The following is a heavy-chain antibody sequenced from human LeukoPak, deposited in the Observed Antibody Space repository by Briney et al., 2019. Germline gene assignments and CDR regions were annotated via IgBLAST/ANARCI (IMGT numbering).Heavy chain of an antibody. V-gene: IGHV3-7*03. CDR3: ARSIPGYSYGFDY. CDR1: GFTFSSYW. Sequence: GGSLRLSCAASGFTFSSYWMSWVRQAPGKGLEWVANIKEDGSEKYYADSVKGRFTISRDNAKNSLYLQMNSLRAEDTALYYCARSIPGYSYGFDYWGQGTLVTVSS. D-gene: IGHD5-18*01. J-gene: IGHJ4*02. CDR2: IKEDGSEK.